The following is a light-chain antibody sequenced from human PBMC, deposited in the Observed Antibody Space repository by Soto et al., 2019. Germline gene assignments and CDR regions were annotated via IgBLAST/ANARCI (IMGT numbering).Light chain of an antibody. CDR3: QQSNKWPLT. CDR1: QSVAGN. CDR2: GAF. J-gene: IGKJ4*01. V-gene: IGKV3-15*01. Sequence: EIVMTQSPATLSVSPGEGATLSCWASQSVAGNLAWYQQKPGQAPRLLIYGAFTRATGIPATFSGSGSGTEFTLTISSLQSEDFAVYYCQQSNKWPLTFGGGTKVEIK.